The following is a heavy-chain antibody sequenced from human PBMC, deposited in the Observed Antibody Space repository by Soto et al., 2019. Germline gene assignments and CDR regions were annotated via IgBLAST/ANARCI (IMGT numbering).Heavy chain of an antibody. CDR1: GYTFTSYG. J-gene: IGHJ4*02. V-gene: IGHV1-18*01. Sequence: ASVKVSCKASGYTFTSYGISWVRQAPGQGLEWMGWISAYNGNTNYAQKLQGRATMTTDTSTSTAYMELRSLRSDDTAVYYCARAVVVAKNFDYWGQGTLVTVSS. CDR2: ISAYNGNT. D-gene: IGHD2-15*01. CDR3: ARAVVVAKNFDY.